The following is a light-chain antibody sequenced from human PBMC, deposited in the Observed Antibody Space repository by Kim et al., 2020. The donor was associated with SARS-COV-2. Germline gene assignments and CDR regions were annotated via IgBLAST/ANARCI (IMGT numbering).Light chain of an antibody. Sequence: GKTVTISCTGSGGSIASIDMQWYQQRPVSAPTAVISADNQRPSGVPDRFSGSIDSSSNSASLTISGLKTEDEADYYCQSYDSSNWVFGGGNQLTVL. CDR2: ADN. CDR1: GGSIASID. V-gene: IGLV6-57*02. J-gene: IGLJ3*02. CDR3: QSYDSSNWV.